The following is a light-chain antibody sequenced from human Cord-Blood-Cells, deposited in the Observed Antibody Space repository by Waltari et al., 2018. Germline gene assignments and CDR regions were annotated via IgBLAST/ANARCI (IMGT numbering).Light chain of an antibody. Sequence: DIVMTQSPVSLAVSLGERATINCKSSQSVLYSSKNTNYLPWYPQKPGKPPKLLIYCAYTRESGVPDRFSGSGSGTDFTLTISSLQAEDVAVYYCQQYYSTPLTFGQGTKLEIK. CDR3: QQYYSTPLT. CDR2: CAY. J-gene: IGKJ2*01. CDR1: QSVLYSSKNTNY. V-gene: IGKV4-1*01.